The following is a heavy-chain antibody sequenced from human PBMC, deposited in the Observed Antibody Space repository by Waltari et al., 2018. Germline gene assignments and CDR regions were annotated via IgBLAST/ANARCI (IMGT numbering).Heavy chain of an antibody. V-gene: IGHV3-74*01. CDR3: TSLATELADY. D-gene: IGHD4-4*01. Sequence: EVQLVESGGGLVQPGGSLRPSCAASGITLSKYWMVWVRPVAGKGLMWVSKINPDGSDISYADSVKGRFTISRDNAKNTLYLQMNSLRAEDTALYFCTSLATELADYWGQGTLVTVSS. CDR1: GITLSKYW. CDR2: INPDGSDI. J-gene: IGHJ4*02.